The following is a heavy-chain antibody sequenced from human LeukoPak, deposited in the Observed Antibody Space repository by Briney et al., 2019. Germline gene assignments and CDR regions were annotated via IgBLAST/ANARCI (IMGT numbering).Heavy chain of an antibody. Sequence: ASVKVSCKASGYTFAGYYMHWVRQAPGQGLEWMGWINPNSGGTNYAQKFQGRVTMTRDTSISTAYMELSRLRSDDTAVYYCAXXPMVRGVTPFDYWGQGTLVTVSS. CDR2: INPNSGGT. J-gene: IGHJ4*02. CDR1: GYTFAGYY. CDR3: AXXPMVRGVTPFDY. V-gene: IGHV1-2*02. D-gene: IGHD3-10*01.